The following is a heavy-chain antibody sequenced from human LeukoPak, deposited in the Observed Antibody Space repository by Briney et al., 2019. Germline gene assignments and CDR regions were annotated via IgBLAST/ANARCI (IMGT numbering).Heavy chain of an antibody. CDR2: IIPILGIA. J-gene: IGHJ6*02. V-gene: IGHV1-69*04. D-gene: IGHD3-16*01. CDR1: GGTFSSYA. CDR3: ARIDVSGARGYYYYGMDV. Sequence: GSSVKVSCKASGGTFSSYAISWVRQAPGQGLEWMGRIIPILGIANYAQEFQGRVTITADKSTSTAYMELSSLRSEDTAVYYCARIDVSGARGYYYYGMDVWGQGTTVTVSS.